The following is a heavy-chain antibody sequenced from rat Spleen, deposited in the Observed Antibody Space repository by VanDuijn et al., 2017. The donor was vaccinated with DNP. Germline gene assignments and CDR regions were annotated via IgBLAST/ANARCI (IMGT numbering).Heavy chain of an antibody. CDR2: ISTGGDRT. Sequence: EVQLVESGGGLVQPGRSLKLSCAASGFTFTDYNMAWVRQAPKKGLEWVTTISTGGDRTYYRDSVKGRFTISRDNAKSTLYLQMDSLRSEDTATYYCAKHYGYNSYFFDYWGQGVLVTVSS. V-gene: IGHV5-7*01. D-gene: IGHD1-9*01. CDR1: GFTFTDYN. J-gene: IGHJ2*01. CDR3: AKHYGYNSYFFDY.